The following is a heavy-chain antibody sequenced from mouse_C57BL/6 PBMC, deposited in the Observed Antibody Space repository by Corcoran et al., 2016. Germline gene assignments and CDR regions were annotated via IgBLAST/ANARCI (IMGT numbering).Heavy chain of an antibody. CDR2: INTYSGVP. Sequence: QIQLVQSGPELKKPGETVKISCKASGYTFTTYGMSWVKQAPGKGLKWMGWINTYSGVPTYADDFKGRFAFSLETSASTAYLQINNLKNEDTATYFCARFLITTVVAQYYYAMDYWGQGTSVTVSS. D-gene: IGHD1-1*01. V-gene: IGHV9-3*01. CDR3: ARFLITTVVAQYYYAMDY. J-gene: IGHJ4*01. CDR1: GYTFTTYG.